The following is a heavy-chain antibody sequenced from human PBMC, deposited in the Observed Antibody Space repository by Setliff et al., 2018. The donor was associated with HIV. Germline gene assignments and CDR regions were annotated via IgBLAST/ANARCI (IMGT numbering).Heavy chain of an antibody. CDR3: ARGLSFYDPGGFDY. D-gene: IGHD3-22*01. J-gene: IGHJ4*02. V-gene: IGHV4-4*09. CDR1: GGSISSYY. Sequence: SETLSLTCTVSGGSISSYYWSWIRQPPGKGLEWIGYIYTSGSTNYNPSLKSRVTISVDTSKNQFSLELSSVTAADTAVYYCARGLSFYDPGGFDYWGQGTLVTVPQ. CDR2: IYTSGST.